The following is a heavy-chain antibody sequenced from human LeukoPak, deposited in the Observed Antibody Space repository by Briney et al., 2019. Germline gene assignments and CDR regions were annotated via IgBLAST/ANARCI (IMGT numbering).Heavy chain of an antibody. Sequence: GGSLRLSCAASGFTFSSHWMSWVRQAPGKGLEWVANIKQDGSERYFVDSVKGRFTISRDNSKNTLYLQMNSLRAEDTAVYYCAKDQYRYCSSTSCYVFDYWGQGTLVTVSS. CDR2: IKQDGSER. CDR3: AKDQYRYCSSTSCYVFDY. CDR1: GFTFSSHW. D-gene: IGHD2-2*01. J-gene: IGHJ4*02. V-gene: IGHV3-7*01.